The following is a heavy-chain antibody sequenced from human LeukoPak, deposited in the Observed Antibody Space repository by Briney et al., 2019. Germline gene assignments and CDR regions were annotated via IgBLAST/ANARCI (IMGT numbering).Heavy chain of an antibody. J-gene: IGHJ4*02. Sequence: GEALKISCKGSGYSFTSNWIGWGRQMPGKGLEWMGIIYTRYSPSFQGQVTISADKSISTAYLQWSSLEASDTAMYYCARHYYDSSGYFYFDYWGQGTLVTVSS. D-gene: IGHD3-22*01. CDR2: IYT. CDR1: GYSFTSNW. CDR3: ARHYYDSSGYFYFDY. V-gene: IGHV5-51*01.